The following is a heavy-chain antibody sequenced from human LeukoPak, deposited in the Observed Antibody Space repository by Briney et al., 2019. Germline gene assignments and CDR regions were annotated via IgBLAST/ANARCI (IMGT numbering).Heavy chain of an antibody. J-gene: IGHJ3*01. D-gene: IGHD4-23*01. CDR2: INTNTGNP. CDR3: ATVTTLVN. Sequence: ASVKVSCKASGYSFTNYAIHWVRQAPGQGLQYMGWINTNTGNPTYAQGFTGRFVFSLDTSVSTTHLQITGLEAEDTAVYYCATVTTLVNWGQGTMVTVSS. CDR1: GYSFTNYA. V-gene: IGHV7-4-1*02.